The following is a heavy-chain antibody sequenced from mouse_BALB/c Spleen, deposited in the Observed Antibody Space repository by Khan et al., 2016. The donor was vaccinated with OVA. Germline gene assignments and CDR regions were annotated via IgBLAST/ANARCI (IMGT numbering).Heavy chain of an antibody. CDR3: ARDGARYNYAMDY. Sequence: EVELVESGPGLVKPSQSLSLTCTVTGYSITSDYAWNWIRQFPGNKLEWMGYISSSGSTNYNPALKSRISITRDTSKNQFFLQLNSVTTEDTATYYCARDGARYNYAMDYWGQGTWVTVAS. D-gene: IGHD1-1*02. CDR2: ISSSGST. V-gene: IGHV3-2*02. CDR1: GYSITSDYA. J-gene: IGHJ4*01.